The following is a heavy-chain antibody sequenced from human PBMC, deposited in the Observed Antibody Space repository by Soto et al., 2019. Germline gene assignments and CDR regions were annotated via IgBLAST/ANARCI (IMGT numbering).Heavy chain of an antibody. J-gene: IGHJ6*02. CDR3: AKDHFRVARASSYYYYGMDV. CDR2: ISGSGGST. Sequence: PGGSLRLSCAASGLTFSSYAMSWVRQAAGKGLEGVSAISGSGGSTYYADSVKGRFTISRDNSKNTLYLQMNSLRAEDTAVYYCAKDHFRVARASSYYYYGMDVWGQGTTVTVSS. V-gene: IGHV3-23*01. CDR1: GLTFSSYA.